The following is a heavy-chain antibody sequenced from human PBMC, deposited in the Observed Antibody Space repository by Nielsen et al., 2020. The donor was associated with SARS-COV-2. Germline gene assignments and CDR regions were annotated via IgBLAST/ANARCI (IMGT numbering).Heavy chain of an antibody. D-gene: IGHD1-26*01. CDR3: VRDTGAWDFDY. J-gene: IGHJ4*02. CDR2: SNTDGTTT. Sequence: GGSLRLSCAASGFTFSDYWMHWVRQAPQKGLEWVSHSNTDGTTTTYADSVKGRFTISRDNAKNSLYLQMNSLRAEDTAVYYCVRDTGAWDFDYWGQGTLITVSS. CDR1: GFTFSDYW. V-gene: IGHV3-74*01.